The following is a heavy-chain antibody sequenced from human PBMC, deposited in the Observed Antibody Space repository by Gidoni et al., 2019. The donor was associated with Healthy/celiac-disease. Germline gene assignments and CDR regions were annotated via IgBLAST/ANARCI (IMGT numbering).Heavy chain of an antibody. Sequence: EVQLVESGGGLVKPGGSLRLSCAASGFTFSNAWMSWVRQAPGKGLEWVGRIKSKTDGGTTDYAAPVKGRFTISRDDSKNTLYLQMNSLKTEDTAVYYCTTDGYYYDSSGYLYYYYGMDVWGQGTTVTVSS. J-gene: IGHJ6*02. CDR3: TTDGYYYDSSGYLYYYYGMDV. D-gene: IGHD3-22*01. V-gene: IGHV3-15*01. CDR2: IKSKTDGGTT. CDR1: GFTFSNAW.